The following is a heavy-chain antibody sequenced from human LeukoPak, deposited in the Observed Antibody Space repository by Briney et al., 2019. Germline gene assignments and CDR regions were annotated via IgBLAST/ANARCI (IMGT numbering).Heavy chain of an antibody. D-gene: IGHD3-22*01. J-gene: IGHJ1*01. Sequence: ASVKVSCKASGYTFTSYDINWVRQATGQGLEWMGWMNPNSGNTGYAQKFQGRVTMTRNTSISTAYMELSSLRSEDTAVYYCAKPKYYYDSSAEYSQHWGQGTLVTVSS. CDR1: GYTFTSYD. CDR3: AKPKYYYDSSAEYSQH. V-gene: IGHV1-8*01. CDR2: MNPNSGNT.